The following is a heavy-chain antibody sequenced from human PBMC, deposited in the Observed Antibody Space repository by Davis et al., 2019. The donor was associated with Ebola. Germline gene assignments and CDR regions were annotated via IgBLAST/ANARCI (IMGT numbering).Heavy chain of an antibody. CDR1: GGSFSGFF. J-gene: IGHJ4*02. Sequence: MPSETLSLTCAVYGGSFSGFFWSWIRQPPGKGLEWIGEINHSGNTHYNPSLKSRVAISVDASKNQFSLKLSSVTAADTAVYYCARNVETVYWGQGTLVTVSS. CDR2: INHSGNT. CDR3: ARNVETVY. D-gene: IGHD1-1*01. V-gene: IGHV4-34*01.